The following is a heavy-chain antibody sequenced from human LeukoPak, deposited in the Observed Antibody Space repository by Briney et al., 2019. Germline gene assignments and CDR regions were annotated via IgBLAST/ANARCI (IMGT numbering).Heavy chain of an antibody. Sequence: SETLSLTCTVSGGSISSSSYYWGWIRQPPGKGLEWIGSIYYSGSTYYNPSLKSRVTISVDTSKNQFSLQLNSVTAADTAIYYCARVNPPVATFDSWGQGTLVGVSS. CDR2: IYYSGST. CDR3: ARVNPPVATFDS. CDR1: GGSISSSSYY. D-gene: IGHD2-21*01. V-gene: IGHV4-39*07. J-gene: IGHJ4*02.